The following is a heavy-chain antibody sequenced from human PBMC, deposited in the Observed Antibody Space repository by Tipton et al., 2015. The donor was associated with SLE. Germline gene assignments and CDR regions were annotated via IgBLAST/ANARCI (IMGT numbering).Heavy chain of an antibody. CDR3: ARTAGRSVKLWYFDL. CDR2: IYYGGTI. V-gene: IGHV4-59*04. CDR1: GGSLSSYY. D-gene: IGHD5-18*01. J-gene: IGHJ2*01. Sequence: TLSLTCTVSGGSLSSYYWSWIRQPPGKGLGWIGHIYYGGTIYYNPSLKSRVTMSIDTSKNQFSLKLSSVTDVDTAVYYCARTAGRSVKLWYFDLWGRGTLVTVSS.